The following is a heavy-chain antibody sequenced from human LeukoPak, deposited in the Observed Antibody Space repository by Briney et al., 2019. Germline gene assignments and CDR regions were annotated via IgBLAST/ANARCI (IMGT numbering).Heavy chain of an antibody. V-gene: IGHV3-48*03. CDR2: ISSSGSTI. CDR3: ATYRLRLYYFDY. Sequence: GGSLRLSCAASGFTFSSYEMNWVRQAPGKGLEWVSYISSSGSTIYYADSVKGRFTISGDNAKNSLYLQMNSLRAEDTAVYYCATYRLRLYYFDYWGQGTLVTVSS. CDR1: GFTFSSYE. D-gene: IGHD4-17*01. J-gene: IGHJ4*02.